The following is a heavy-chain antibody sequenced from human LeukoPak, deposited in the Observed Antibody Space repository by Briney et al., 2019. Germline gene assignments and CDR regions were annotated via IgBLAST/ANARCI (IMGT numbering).Heavy chain of an antibody. CDR2: ISRSSGAI. Sequence: GGSLRPSCAASGFTFSTHSMNWVRQAPGTGLEWVSYISRSSGAIHYADSVKGRFTISRDNDKNSLYLQMNSLRDEDTAVYYCARGGSSSSWNYYFDYWGQGTLVTVSS. J-gene: IGHJ4*02. V-gene: IGHV3-48*02. CDR1: GFTFSTHS. CDR3: ARGGSSSSWNYYFDY. D-gene: IGHD2-2*01.